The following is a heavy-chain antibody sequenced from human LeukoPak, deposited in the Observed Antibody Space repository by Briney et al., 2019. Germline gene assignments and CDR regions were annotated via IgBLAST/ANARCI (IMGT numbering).Heavy chain of an antibody. CDR3: ARKGVTMVRGVLSNYYYYYMDV. Sequence: SETLSLTCAVYGGSFSGYYWSWIRQPPGKGLEWIGEINHSGSTNYNPSLKSRVTISVDTSKNQFSLKLSSVTAADTAVYYCARKGVTMVRGVLSNYYYYYMDVWGKGTTVTVSS. V-gene: IGHV4-34*01. D-gene: IGHD3-10*01. CDR1: GGSFSGYY. CDR2: INHSGST. J-gene: IGHJ6*03.